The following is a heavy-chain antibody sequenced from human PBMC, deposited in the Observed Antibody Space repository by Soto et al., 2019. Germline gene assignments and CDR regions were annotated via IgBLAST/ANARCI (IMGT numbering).Heavy chain of an antibody. CDR2: VNYGGNNK. CDR3: ARGHFGVTMDV. CDR1: GFTFSSYC. D-gene: IGHD3-3*01. Sequence: GGSLRLSCAASGFTFSSYCMHWVRQAPGKGLEWVSGVNYGGNNKYYADSVKGRFTISRDNSKNTLYLQMNSLRAEDTAVFYCARGHFGVTMDVWGQGTTVTVSS. J-gene: IGHJ6*02. V-gene: IGHV3-33*08.